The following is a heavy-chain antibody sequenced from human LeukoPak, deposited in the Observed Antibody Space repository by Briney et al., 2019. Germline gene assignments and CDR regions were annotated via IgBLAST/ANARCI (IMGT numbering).Heavy chain of an antibody. CDR3: ARDGGQDYDFWSGMNAFNYYYYYMDV. Sequence: PGGSLRLSCAASGFAFSSYSMNWVRQAPGKGLEWVSSIGSSSSYIYYADSVKGRFTISRDNAKNSLYLQMNSLRAEDTAVYYCARDGGQDYDFWSGMNAFNYYYYYMDVWGKGTTVTVSS. CDR1: GFAFSSYS. D-gene: IGHD3-3*01. V-gene: IGHV3-21*01. J-gene: IGHJ6*03. CDR2: IGSSSSYI.